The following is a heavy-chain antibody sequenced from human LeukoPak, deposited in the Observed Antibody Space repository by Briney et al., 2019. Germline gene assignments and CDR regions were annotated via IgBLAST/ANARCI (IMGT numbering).Heavy chain of an antibody. CDR3: ARVVRGVLDY. CDR2: INHSGST. D-gene: IGHD3-10*01. V-gene: IGHV4-34*01. Sequence: SETLSLTCAVYGGSFSGYYWSWMRQPPGKGLEWIGEINHSGSTNYNPSLKSRVTISVDTSKNQFSLKLSSVTAADTAVYYCARVVRGVLDYWGQGTLVTASS. CDR1: GGSFSGYY. J-gene: IGHJ4*02.